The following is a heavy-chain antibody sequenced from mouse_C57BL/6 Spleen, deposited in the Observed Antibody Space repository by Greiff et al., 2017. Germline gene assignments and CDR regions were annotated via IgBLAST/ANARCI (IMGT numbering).Heavy chain of an antibody. CDR2: LSSGSSTI. V-gene: IGHV5-17*01. J-gene: IGHJ2*01. CDR3: ARRYYGGDFDY. CDR1: GFTFSDYG. Sequence: EVQVVESGGGLVKPGGSLKLSCAASGFTFSDYGMHWVRQAPEKGLEWVAYLSSGSSTIYYADTVKGRFTISRDNAKNTLVLQMTSLRSEDTAMYYCARRYYGGDFDYWGQGTTLTVSS. D-gene: IGHD1-1*01.